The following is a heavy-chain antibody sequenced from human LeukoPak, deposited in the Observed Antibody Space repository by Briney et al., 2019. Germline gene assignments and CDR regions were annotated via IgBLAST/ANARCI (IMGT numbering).Heavy chain of an antibody. D-gene: IGHD1-26*01. CDR2: INHSGST. Sequence: SETLSLTCAVYGGSFSGYYWSWIRQPPGKGLEWIGEINHSGSTNYNPSLKSRVTISVDTSKNQFSLKLSSVTAADTAVYCCARKTYSAFDPWGQGTLVTVSS. CDR1: GGSFSGYY. J-gene: IGHJ5*02. V-gene: IGHV4-34*01. CDR3: ARKTYSAFDP.